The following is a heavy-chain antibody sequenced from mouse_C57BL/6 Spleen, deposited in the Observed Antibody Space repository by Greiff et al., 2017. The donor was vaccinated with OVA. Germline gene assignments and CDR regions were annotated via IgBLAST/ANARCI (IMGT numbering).Heavy chain of an antibody. CDR1: GFTFSSYA. CDR3: ARDLDYDYDGASSFDY. Sequence: EVKVVESGGGLVKPGGSLKLSCAASGFTFSSYAMSWVRQTPEKRLEWVATISDGGSYTYYPDNVKGRFTISRDNAKNNLYLQMSHLKSEDTAMYYCARDLDYDYDGASSFDYWGQGTTLTVSS. V-gene: IGHV5-4*01. CDR2: ISDGGSYT. D-gene: IGHD2-4*01. J-gene: IGHJ2*01.